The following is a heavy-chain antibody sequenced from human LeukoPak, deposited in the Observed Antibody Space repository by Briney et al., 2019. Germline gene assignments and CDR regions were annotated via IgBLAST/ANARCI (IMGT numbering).Heavy chain of an antibody. CDR2: IYYSGST. D-gene: IGHD3-22*01. J-gene: IGHJ4*02. CDR1: GGSISSGGYY. CDR3: ARDGQGSGYYYGY. Sequence: SETLSLTCTVSGGSISSGGYYWSWIRQHPGKGLEWIGYIYYSGSTYYNPSLKSRVTISVDTPKNQFSLKLSSVTAADTAVYYCARDGQGSGYYYGYWGQGTLVTVSS. V-gene: IGHV4-31*03.